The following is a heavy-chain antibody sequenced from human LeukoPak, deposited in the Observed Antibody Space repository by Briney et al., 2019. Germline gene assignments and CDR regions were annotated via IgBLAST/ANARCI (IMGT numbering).Heavy chain of an antibody. Sequence: GGSLSLACAVSGFTFSSYWMSWVRQAPGKGLEWEANVKQDGSEKYYVDSVKGRFTISRDNAKNSLYLQMNSLRAEDTAVNYCAKVCTIFGGVIMGYFDYWGQGTLVTVSS. J-gene: IGHJ4*02. D-gene: IGHD3-3*01. V-gene: IGHV3-7*01. CDR3: AKVCTIFGGVIMGYFDY. CDR2: VKQDGSEK. CDR1: GFTFSSYW.